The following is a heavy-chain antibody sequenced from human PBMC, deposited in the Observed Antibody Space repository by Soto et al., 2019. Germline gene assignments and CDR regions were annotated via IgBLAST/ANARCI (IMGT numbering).Heavy chain of an antibody. CDR1: GGSVTSSGYS. CDR3: ARELLMLRGAGGMDA. Sequence: SLSLTCAVSGGSVTSSGYSWTWIRQPPGKGLEWIGYIYHTGTTYYNPSLKSRLTISLDRSKNHFSLKLTSVTAADTAVYFCARELLMLRGAGGMDASGQGTTVTVSS. V-gene: IGHV4-30-2*01. J-gene: IGHJ6*02. D-gene: IGHD3-10*01. CDR2: IYHTGTT.